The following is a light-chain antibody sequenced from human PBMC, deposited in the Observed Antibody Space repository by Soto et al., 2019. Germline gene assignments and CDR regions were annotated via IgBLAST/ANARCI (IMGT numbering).Light chain of an antibody. CDR1: QNINSW. CDR2: DAS. CDR3: QQFHSFSRT. V-gene: IGKV1-5*01. J-gene: IGKJ1*01. Sequence: DIQMTQSPSTLSASLGDRVTITCRASQNINSWLAWYQQKPGKAPNLLIYDASTLESGVPSRFSGSGSGTEFTLTISSLQPEDFATYYCQQFHSFSRTFGQGTKVDI.